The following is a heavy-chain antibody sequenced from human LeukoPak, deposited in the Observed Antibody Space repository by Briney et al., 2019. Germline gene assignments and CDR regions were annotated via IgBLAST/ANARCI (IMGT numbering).Heavy chain of an antibody. J-gene: IGHJ3*02. D-gene: IGHD3-22*01. CDR1: GFTFSTYW. CDR2: IKQDGSEK. Sequence: PGGNLRLSCAASGFTFSTYWMSWVRQAPGKGLEWVANIKQDGSEKYYVDSVKGRFTIFRDNAKNSLYLQMNSLRVEDTAVYHCARTYYYDSSGYFDAFDIWGQGTMVTVSS. V-gene: IGHV3-7*01. CDR3: ARTYYYDSSGYFDAFDI.